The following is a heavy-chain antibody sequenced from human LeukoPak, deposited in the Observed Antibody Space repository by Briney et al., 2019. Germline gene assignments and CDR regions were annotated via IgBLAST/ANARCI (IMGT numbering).Heavy chain of an antibody. V-gene: IGHV3-30*02. J-gene: IGHJ4*02. CDR3: AKDQDGYIYNRFDF. D-gene: IGHD5-24*01. Sequence: TGGSLRLSCTASGFIFSIYGFHWVRQAPGKGLEWVAFIRLDGSNQYYADSVKGRFTISRDNSRNRLYLQMNSLRPEDTAVYYCAKDQDGYIYNRFDFWGQGSLVTVSS. CDR2: IRLDGSNQ. CDR1: GFIFSIYG.